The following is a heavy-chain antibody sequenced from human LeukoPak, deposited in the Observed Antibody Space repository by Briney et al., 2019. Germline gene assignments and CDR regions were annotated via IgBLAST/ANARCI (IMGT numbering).Heavy chain of an antibody. Sequence: KTGGSLRLSCAASGFTFSNAWMSWVRQAPGKGLEWVGRIKSKTDGGTTDYAAPVKGRFTISRDDSKNTLYLQMNSLKTEDTAVYYCTTATYDYVWGSYRYTFDYWGQGTLVTVSS. CDR3: TTATYDYVWGSYRYTFDY. CDR2: IKSKTDGGTT. D-gene: IGHD3-16*02. CDR1: GFTFSNAW. V-gene: IGHV3-15*01. J-gene: IGHJ4*02.